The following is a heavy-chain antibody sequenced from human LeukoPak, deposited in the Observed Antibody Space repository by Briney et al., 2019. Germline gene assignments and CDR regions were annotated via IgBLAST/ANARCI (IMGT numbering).Heavy chain of an antibody. Sequence: GRSLRLSCAASGFTFSSYSMNWVRQAPGKGLEWVSVITVSGGDTQSAESVKGRFTISRDNSRNTLYLQMNSLRADDTAIYYCAQARGDTNWTFDYWGQGALVTVSS. V-gene: IGHV3-23*01. J-gene: IGHJ4*02. CDR1: GFTFSSYS. D-gene: IGHD1-1*01. CDR3: AQARGDTNWTFDY. CDR2: ITVSGGDT.